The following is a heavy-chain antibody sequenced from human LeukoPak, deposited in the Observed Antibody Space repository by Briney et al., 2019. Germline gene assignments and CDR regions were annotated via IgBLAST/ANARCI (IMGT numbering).Heavy chain of an antibody. CDR1: GSTVSSNY. J-gene: IGHJ4*02. Sequence: GGSLRLSCAAPGSTVSSNYMSWVRQAPGKGLEWVSVIYSGGSTYYADSVKGRFTISRDNSKNTLYLQMNSLRAEDTAVYYCARARGAAAGNDYWGQGTLVTVSS. D-gene: IGHD6-13*01. CDR2: IYSGGST. CDR3: ARARGAAAGNDY. V-gene: IGHV3-53*01.